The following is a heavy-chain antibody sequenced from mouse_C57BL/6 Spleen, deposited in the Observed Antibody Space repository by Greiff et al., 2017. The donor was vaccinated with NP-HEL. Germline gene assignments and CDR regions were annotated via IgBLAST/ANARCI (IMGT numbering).Heavy chain of an antibody. Sequence: EVQLQQSGPELVKPGASVKIPCKASGYTFTDYNMDWVKQSHGKSLEWIGDINPNNGGTIYNQKFKGKATLTVDKSSSTAYMELRSLTSEDTAVYYCARGDYYGSSDRNFDVWGTGTTVTVSS. J-gene: IGHJ1*03. CDR1: GYTFTDYN. D-gene: IGHD1-1*01. CDR2: INPNNGGT. V-gene: IGHV1-18*01. CDR3: ARGDYYGSSDRNFDV.